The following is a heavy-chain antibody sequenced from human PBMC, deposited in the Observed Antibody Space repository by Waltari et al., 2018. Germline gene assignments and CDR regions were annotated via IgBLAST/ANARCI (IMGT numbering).Heavy chain of an antibody. D-gene: IGHD6-6*01. CDR3: AKDPAGIAALLPDY. CDR1: GFTFSSYG. Sequence: QVQLVESGGGVVQPGGSLRLSCAASGFTFSSYGMHWVRQAPGKGLEWVAFIRYDGSNKYYADSVKGRFTISRDNSKNTLYLQMNSLRAEDTAVYYCAKDPAGIAALLPDYWGQGTLVTVSS. J-gene: IGHJ4*02. CDR2: IRYDGSNK. V-gene: IGHV3-30*02.